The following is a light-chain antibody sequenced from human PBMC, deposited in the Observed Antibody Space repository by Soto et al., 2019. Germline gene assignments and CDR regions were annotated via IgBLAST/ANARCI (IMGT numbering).Light chain of an antibody. CDR1: SSDVGGYNS. CDR2: DVN. V-gene: IGLV2-14*03. Sequence: QSALTQPASVSGSPGQSIALSCTGTSSDVGGYNSVSWYQHHPGKAPKLMIYDVNYRPSGISDRFSGSKSGNTASLTISGLQAEDEADYYCSSYTSSSTLVFGTGTKLTVL. CDR3: SSYTSSSTLV. J-gene: IGLJ1*01.